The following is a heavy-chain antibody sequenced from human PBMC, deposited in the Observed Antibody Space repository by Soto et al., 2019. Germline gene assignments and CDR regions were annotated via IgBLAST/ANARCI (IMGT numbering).Heavy chain of an antibody. CDR3: TKVRRDPV. D-gene: IGHD2-21*02. Sequence: EVQVLESGGDLVQPGGSLRLSCAASGFTFSNYAMHWVRQAPGKGPEWVSGISAGRSTYYADSVKGRFTISRDNSKSTLFLQIDSLSAEDRALYYCTKVRRDPVWGKGTTVTVSS. J-gene: IGHJ6*03. CDR1: GFTFSNYA. CDR2: ISAGRST. V-gene: IGHV3-23*01.